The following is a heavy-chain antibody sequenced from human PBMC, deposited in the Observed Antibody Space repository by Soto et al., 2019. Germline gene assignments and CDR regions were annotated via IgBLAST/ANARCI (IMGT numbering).Heavy chain of an antibody. V-gene: IGHV4-39*01. D-gene: IGHD4-4*01. CDR1: YGSISVSNVF. CDR3: ARTTGRHLDL. CDR2: IDYSGTA. J-gene: IGHJ4*02. Sequence: SETLSLTCTVSYGSISVSNVFWGWVRQPPGKGLEWIGNIDYSGTAYFNPSLGTRVTFPVDTSNNQFSLTLYSVTAADTAVYYCARTTGRHLDLWGQGILVTVSS.